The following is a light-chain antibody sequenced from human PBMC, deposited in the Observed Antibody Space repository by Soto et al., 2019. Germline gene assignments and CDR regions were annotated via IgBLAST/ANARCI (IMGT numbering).Light chain of an antibody. V-gene: IGKV1-9*01. Sequence: IQLTQSPSSLSASVGDRVTITCRASQGISSYLAWYQQKPGKAPKLLIYAASTLQSGVPSRFSGSGSGTDFTLTIIRLQPEDFATYYCQQLNSYPSFGGGTKVEIK. CDR1: QGISSY. J-gene: IGKJ4*01. CDR3: QQLNSYPS. CDR2: AAS.